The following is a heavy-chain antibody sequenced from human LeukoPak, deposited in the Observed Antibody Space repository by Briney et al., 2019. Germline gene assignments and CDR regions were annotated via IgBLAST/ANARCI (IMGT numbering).Heavy chain of an antibody. J-gene: IGHJ4*02. Sequence: SETLSLTCTVSGGSISSYYWSWIRRPAGKGLEWIGRIYTSGSTNYNPSLKSRVTISVDTSKNQFSLKLSSVTAADTAVYYCARHRYSGSSSWYDYWGQGTLVTVSS. D-gene: IGHD6-13*01. CDR1: GGSISSYY. V-gene: IGHV4-4*07. CDR3: ARHRYSGSSSWYDY. CDR2: IYTSGST.